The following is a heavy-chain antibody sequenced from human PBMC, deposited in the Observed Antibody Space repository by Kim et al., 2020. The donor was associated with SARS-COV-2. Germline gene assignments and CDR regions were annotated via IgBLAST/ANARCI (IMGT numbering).Heavy chain of an antibody. J-gene: IGHJ4*02. CDR3: ARDDTGAFDF. Sequence: SLKTYVDSVRGRFTIARDNAGNSIYLQMSSLRADDTAVYYCARDDTGAFDFWGQGTLVTVSS. V-gene: IGHV3-7*01. CDR2: SLK. D-gene: IGHD1-1*01.